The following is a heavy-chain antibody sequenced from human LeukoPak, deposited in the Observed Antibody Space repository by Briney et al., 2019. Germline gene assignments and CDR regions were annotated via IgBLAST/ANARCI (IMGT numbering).Heavy chain of an antibody. Sequence: GGSLRLSCAASGFTFSSYAMSWVRQAPGKGLEWVSAISGSGGSTYYADSVKGRFTISRDNSKNTLYLQMNSLRAEDTAVYYCAKDNGGYSYGFDAFDIWGQGTMVTVSS. D-gene: IGHD5-18*01. CDR1: GFTFSSYA. J-gene: IGHJ3*02. CDR3: AKDNGGYSYGFDAFDI. CDR2: ISGSGGST. V-gene: IGHV3-23*01.